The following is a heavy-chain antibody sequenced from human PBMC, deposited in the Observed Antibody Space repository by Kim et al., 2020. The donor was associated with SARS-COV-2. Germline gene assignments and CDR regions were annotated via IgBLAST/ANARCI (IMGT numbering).Heavy chain of an antibody. CDR2: NT. D-gene: IGHD2-15*01. Sequence: NTGYAQKFQGRVTMTRNTSISTAYMELSSLRSEDTAVYYCASGKLHAGDGWGQGTLVTVSS. CDR3: ASGKLHAGDG. V-gene: IGHV1-8*01. J-gene: IGHJ4*02.